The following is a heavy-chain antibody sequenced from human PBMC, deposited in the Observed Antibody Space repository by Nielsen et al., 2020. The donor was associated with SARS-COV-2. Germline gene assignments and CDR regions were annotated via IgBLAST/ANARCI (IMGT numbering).Heavy chain of an antibody. CDR3: ARGRWLAY. CDR2: INHSGST. D-gene: IGHD6-19*01. V-gene: IGHV4-34*01. CDR1: GGSFSGYY. J-gene: IGHJ4*02. Sequence: SETLSLTCTVYGGSFSGYYWSWIRQSPGKGLEWIGEINHSGSTNYNPSLRSRVTISIDTSKNQFSLNLSSVTAADTAVYYCARGRWLAYWGQGTLVTVSS.